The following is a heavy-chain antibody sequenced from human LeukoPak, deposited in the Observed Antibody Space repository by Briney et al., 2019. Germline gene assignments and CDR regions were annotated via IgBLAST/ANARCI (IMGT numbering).Heavy chain of an antibody. CDR2: IYYSGST. CDR3: ARADSSGWHIFDY. J-gene: IGHJ4*02. Sequence: SQTLSLTCTVSGVSISSGGYYWSWIRQHPGKGLEWIGYIYYSGSTYYNPSLKSRVTISVDTSKNQFSLKLSSVTAADTAVYYCARADSSGWHIFDYWGQGTLVTVSS. D-gene: IGHD6-19*01. CDR1: GVSISSGGYY. V-gene: IGHV4-31*03.